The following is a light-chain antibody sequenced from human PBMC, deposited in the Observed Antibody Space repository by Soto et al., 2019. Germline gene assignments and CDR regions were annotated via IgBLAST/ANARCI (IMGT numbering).Light chain of an antibody. V-gene: IGKV3-11*01. CDR2: DAS. CDR3: QQRSNWPPL. J-gene: IGKJ3*01. Sequence: IVLTQSPATLSLSPGERATLSCRASQSVSSYVAWYRQKPGQDPRLLIYDASNRATGIPARFSGSGSGTDFTLTISSLEPEDFAVYYCQQRSNWPPLFGPGTKVDIK. CDR1: QSVSSY.